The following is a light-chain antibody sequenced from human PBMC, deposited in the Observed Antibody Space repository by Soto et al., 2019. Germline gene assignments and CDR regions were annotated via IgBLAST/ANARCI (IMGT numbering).Light chain of an antibody. Sequence: QSVLTQPASVSGSPGQSITISCTGTNSDVGHYNYVSWYQHHPGEAPTLIIYEVTNRPSGVSDRFSGSRSGNTASLTISRLLAEDEAHYYCSSYTSANIGVFGGGTKLTVL. V-gene: IGLV2-14*01. CDR1: NSDVGHYNY. CDR2: EVT. J-gene: IGLJ3*02. CDR3: SSYTSANIGV.